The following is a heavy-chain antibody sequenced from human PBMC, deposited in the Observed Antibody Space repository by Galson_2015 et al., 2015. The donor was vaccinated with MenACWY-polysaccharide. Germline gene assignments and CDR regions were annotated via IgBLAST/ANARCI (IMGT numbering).Heavy chain of an antibody. CDR3: ARGFFYDSSGYYFASPYSMVVD. Sequence: SVKVSCKASGGTFTSYDINWVRQAPGQGLEWMGWMNPNSGNTGYAQKFQGRVTMTRNTSISTAYMELSSLRSEDTAVYYCARGFFYDSSGYYFASPYSMVVDWGQGTLVTVSS. V-gene: IGHV1-8*01. J-gene: IGHJ4*02. CDR1: GGTFTSYD. CDR2: MNPNSGNT. D-gene: IGHD3-22*01.